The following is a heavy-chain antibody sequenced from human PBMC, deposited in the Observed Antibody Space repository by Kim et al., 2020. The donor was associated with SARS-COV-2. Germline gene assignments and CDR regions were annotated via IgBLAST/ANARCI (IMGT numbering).Heavy chain of an antibody. V-gene: IGHV3-23*01. Sequence: GGSLRLSCAASGFTFKNHAMSWVRQAPGKGLEWVSSISNTGTNTYHADSVKGRFTISRDNSKNTVYLQMNGLRADDTALYYCAQARGGSLKVYGVDVWGQGTTVTVSS. CDR2: ISNTGTNT. D-gene: IGHD3-10*01. CDR3: AQARGGSLKVYGVDV. J-gene: IGHJ6*02. CDR1: GFTFKNHA.